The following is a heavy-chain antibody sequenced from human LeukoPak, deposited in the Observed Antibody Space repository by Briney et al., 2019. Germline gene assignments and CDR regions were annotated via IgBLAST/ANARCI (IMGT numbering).Heavy chain of an antibody. D-gene: IGHD7-27*01. V-gene: IGHV1-18*01. J-gene: IGHJ4*02. CDR3: ARSTLGIEFDY. CDR2: ISAYNHNA. Sequence: ASVKVSCKTSGYSFTNYGISWVRQAPGQGLEWMGWISAYNHNAHYAQGLEGRVTMTSETSARTAYMELRSLRSDDTAAYYCARSTLGIEFDYWGQGSLVTVSS. CDR1: GYSFTNYG.